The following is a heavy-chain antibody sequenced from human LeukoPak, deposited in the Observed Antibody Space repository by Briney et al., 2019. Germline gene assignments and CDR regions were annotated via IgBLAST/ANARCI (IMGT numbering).Heavy chain of an antibody. D-gene: IGHD5-12*01. J-gene: IGHJ4*02. V-gene: IGHV3-21*01. Sequence: GGSLRLSCAASGFTFSSYSMSWVRQAPGKGLEWVSSISSSSSYIYYADSVKGRFTISRDNAKNSLYLQMNSLRAEDTAVYYCARGPSGYHNTGGQGTLVTVSS. CDR1: GFTFSSYS. CDR2: ISSSSSYI. CDR3: ARGPSGYHNT.